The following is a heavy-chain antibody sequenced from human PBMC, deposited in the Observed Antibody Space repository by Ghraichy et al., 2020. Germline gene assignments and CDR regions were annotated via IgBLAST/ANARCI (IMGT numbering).Heavy chain of an antibody. CDR3: ASYSDSSGYLFH. J-gene: IGHJ4*02. CDR2: IYYSGST. D-gene: IGHD3-22*01. CDR1: GGSISSYY. Sequence: SETLSLTCTVSGGSISSYYWSWIRQPPGKGLEWIGYIYYSGSTNYNPSLKSRVTMSVDTSKNHFSLKLSSVTAVDTAVYYCASYSDSSGYLFHWGQGTLVTVSS. V-gene: IGHV4-59*01.